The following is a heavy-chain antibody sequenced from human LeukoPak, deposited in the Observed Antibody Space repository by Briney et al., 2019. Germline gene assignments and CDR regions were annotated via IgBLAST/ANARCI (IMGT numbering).Heavy chain of an antibody. CDR2: SNDSGGT. D-gene: IGHD1-26*01. J-gene: IGHJ6*03. Sequence: SETLSLTCTVSGGSISSSSYYWSWIRQPPGKRLEWVGESNDSGGTNYNPSLKSRVTISADKSKNQVSLKLTSVTAADTAVYYCARLPVIVGAALEYYYYYTDVWGQGTTVTVSS. CDR1: GGSISSSSYY. CDR3: ARLPVIVGAALEYYYYYTDV. V-gene: IGHV4-61*05.